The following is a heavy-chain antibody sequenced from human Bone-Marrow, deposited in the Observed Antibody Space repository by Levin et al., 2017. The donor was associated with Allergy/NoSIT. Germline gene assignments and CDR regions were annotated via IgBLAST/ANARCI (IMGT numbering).Heavy chain of an antibody. J-gene: IGHJ6*02. CDR2: IYYSGST. V-gene: IGHV4-59*01. CDR3: ARDRTVYSSPHTYYYGMDV. CDR1: GGSISSYY. Sequence: ESLKISCTVSGGSISSYYWSWIRQPPGKGLEWIGYIYYSGSTNYNPSLKSRVTISVDTSKNQFSLKLTSVTAADTAVYYCARDRTVYSSPHTYYYGMDVWGQGTTVTVSS. D-gene: IGHD6-19*01.